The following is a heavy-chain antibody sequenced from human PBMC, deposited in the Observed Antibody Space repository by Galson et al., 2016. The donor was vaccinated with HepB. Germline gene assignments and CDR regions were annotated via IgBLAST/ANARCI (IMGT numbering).Heavy chain of an antibody. CDR3: ARMEAAAGIGFMRH. D-gene: IGHD6-25*01. J-gene: IGHJ1*01. CDR2: IDPKDSYT. CDR1: GYSFTTYW. Sequence: QSGAEVKKPGESLRISCDVSGYSFTTYWISWVRQMPGKGLEWMGRIDPKDSYTNYSPSFQGHVTISVDKSISAAYLQWSSLKASDTAMYYCARMEAAAGIGFMRHWGQGTLVTVSS. V-gene: IGHV5-10-1*01.